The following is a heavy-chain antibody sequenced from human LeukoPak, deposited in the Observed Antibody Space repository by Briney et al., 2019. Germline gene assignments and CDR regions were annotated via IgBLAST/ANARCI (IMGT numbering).Heavy chain of an antibody. CDR1: GYSFTSYD. J-gene: IGHJ4*02. CDR2: MNPNSGNT. Sequence: ASVKVSCKASGYSFTSYDINWVRQATGQGLEWMGWMNPNSGNTGYAQKFQGRVTMTRNTSINTAYMELSGLRSEDTAIYYCAREIQAPGKTLDYWGQGALVTVSS. CDR3: AREIQAPGKTLDY. V-gene: IGHV1-8*01.